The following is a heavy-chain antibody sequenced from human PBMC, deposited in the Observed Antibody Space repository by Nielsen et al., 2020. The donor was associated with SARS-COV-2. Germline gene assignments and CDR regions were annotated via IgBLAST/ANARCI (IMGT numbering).Heavy chain of an antibody. Sequence: SETLSLTCAVYGGSFSGYYWSWIRQPPGKGLEWIGEINHSGSTNYNPSLKSRVTISVDTSKNQFSLKLSSVTAADTAVYYCARGIQLRAFDIWGQGTVVTVSS. CDR2: INHSGST. V-gene: IGHV4-34*01. CDR3: ARGIQLRAFDI. CDR1: GGSFSGYY. D-gene: IGHD5-18*01. J-gene: IGHJ3*02.